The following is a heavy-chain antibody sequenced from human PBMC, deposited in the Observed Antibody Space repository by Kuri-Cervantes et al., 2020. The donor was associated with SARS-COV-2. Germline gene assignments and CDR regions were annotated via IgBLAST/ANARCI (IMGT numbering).Heavy chain of an antibody. V-gene: IGHV1-46*01. CDR3: ARDDWYRFERSYYMDV. CDR1: GYTFTSYY. D-gene: IGHD3-9*01. CDR2: INPSGGST. J-gene: IGHJ6*03. Sequence: ASVKVSCKASGYTFTSYYMHWVRQAPGQGLEWMGIINPSGGSTSYAQKFQGRVTMTRDTSTSTVYMELSSLKSEDTAVYYCARDDWYRFERSYYMDVWGKGTTVTVSS.